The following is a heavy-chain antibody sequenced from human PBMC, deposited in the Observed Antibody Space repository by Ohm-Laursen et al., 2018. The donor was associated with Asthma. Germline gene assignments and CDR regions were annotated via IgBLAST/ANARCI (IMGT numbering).Heavy chain of an antibody. V-gene: IGHV3-30-3*01. Sequence: SLRLSCAVSGFTFRSYAMHWVRQAPGKGLEWVAVGGSYYDGGLKYYADSVNGRFTVSRDDSKNTLYLQMNSLRAEDTAVYYCAKAVPDESYFDYWGQGTLVTVSS. CDR2: GGSYYDGGLK. CDR3: AKAVPDESYFDY. D-gene: IGHD6-6*01. CDR1: GFTFRSYA. J-gene: IGHJ4*02.